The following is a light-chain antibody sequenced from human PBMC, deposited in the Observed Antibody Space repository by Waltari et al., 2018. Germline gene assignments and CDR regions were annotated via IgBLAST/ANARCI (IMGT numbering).Light chain of an antibody. V-gene: IGLV2-14*01. CDR3: SSYTSSSTLV. CDR1: SSDVGGYHS. J-gene: IGLJ1*01. CDR2: ELS. Sequence: QSALTQPATVSGSPGQSIILSCTGTSSDVGGYHSVSCYQQHPGKAPKLMIYELSNRPSGVSNRFSGSKSGNTASLTISGLQAEDEADYYCSSYTSSSTLVFGTGTKVTVL.